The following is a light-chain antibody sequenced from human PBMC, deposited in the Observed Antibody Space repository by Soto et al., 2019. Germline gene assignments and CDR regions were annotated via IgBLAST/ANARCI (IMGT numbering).Light chain of an antibody. CDR3: QQSYSSRT. Sequence: DIPMTQSPSSLSASVGDRVIITCRASRDIVTSLNWYQQHPGKGPKILIYAASTLQRGVPSRFSGSGSETDFNLTISSLQPEDYATYYCQQSYSSRTFGQGTTVEIK. J-gene: IGKJ1*01. CDR1: RDIVTS. V-gene: IGKV1-39*01. CDR2: AAS.